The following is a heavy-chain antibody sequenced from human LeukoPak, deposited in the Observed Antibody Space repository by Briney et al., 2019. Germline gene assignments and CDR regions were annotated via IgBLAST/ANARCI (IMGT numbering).Heavy chain of an antibody. CDR3: ARDISSGWPT. V-gene: IGHV4-61*01. Sequence: SETLSLTCTVSGYSVSSGYYWGWIRQPPGKGLEWIGYIYYSGSTNYNPSLKSRVTISVDTSKNQFSLKLSSVTAADTAVYYCARDISSGWPTWGQGTLVTVSS. CDR2: IYYSGST. J-gene: IGHJ5*02. CDR1: GYSVSSGYY. D-gene: IGHD6-19*01.